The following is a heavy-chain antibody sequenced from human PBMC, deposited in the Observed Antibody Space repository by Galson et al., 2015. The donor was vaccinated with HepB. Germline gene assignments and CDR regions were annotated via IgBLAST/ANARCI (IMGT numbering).Heavy chain of an antibody. V-gene: IGHV4-4*07. CDR3: ARCDGSGHSPFDP. Sequence: SETLSLTCTVSGGSINSFYWGWIRQPAGKGLEWIGHIYGSGSTNYNPSLRSRVTMSVDTSKNQFSLNLSSVTAADTAVYYCARCDGSGHSPFDPWGQGTLVTVSS. J-gene: IGHJ5*02. CDR1: GGSINSFY. D-gene: IGHD3-10*01. CDR2: IYGSGST.